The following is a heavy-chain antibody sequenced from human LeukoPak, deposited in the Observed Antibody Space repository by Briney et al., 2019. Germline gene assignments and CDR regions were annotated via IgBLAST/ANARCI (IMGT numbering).Heavy chain of an antibody. CDR2: IYYSGST. J-gene: IGHJ4*02. CDR3: AREGSSWYGWREGYFDY. CDR1: GGSISSYY. V-gene: IGHV4-59*01. Sequence: SETPSLTCTVSGGSISSYYWSWIRQPPGKGLEWIGYIYYSGSTNYNPSLKSRVTISVDTSKNQFSLKLSSVTAADTAVYYCAREGSSWYGWREGYFDYWGQGTLVTVSS. D-gene: IGHD6-13*01.